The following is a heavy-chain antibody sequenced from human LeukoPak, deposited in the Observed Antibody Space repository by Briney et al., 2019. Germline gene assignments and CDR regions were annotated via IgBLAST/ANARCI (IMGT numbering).Heavy chain of an antibody. Sequence: SETLSLTCTVSGGSIRSYYWSWIRQSPGKGLEWIGYINYSGSTNYNPSLKSRVTISVDTSKNQFSLKLSSVTAADTAVYYCARHGTSFFYYYAMDVWGQGTTVTVSS. D-gene: IGHD1-1*01. J-gene: IGHJ6*02. CDR3: ARHGTSFFYYYAMDV. CDR1: GGSIRSYY. CDR2: INYSGST. V-gene: IGHV4-59*08.